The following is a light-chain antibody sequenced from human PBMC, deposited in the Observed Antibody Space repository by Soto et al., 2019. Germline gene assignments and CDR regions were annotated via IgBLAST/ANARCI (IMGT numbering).Light chain of an antibody. J-gene: IGKJ1*01. Sequence: EIVLPQSPGPLSLSPGERATLSCRASESVTSTYLAWYQQKPGQAPRLLIYGASSRATGIPDRFSGSGSGKDYTPTISGPEREDFAVYYFQQNDNSSRTFDQGTKVDIK. V-gene: IGKV3-20*01. CDR3: QQNDNSSRT. CDR1: ESVTSTY. CDR2: GAS.